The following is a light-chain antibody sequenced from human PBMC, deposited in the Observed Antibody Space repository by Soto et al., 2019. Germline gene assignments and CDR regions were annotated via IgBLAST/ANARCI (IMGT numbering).Light chain of an antibody. CDR2: AAS. J-gene: IGKJ5*01. V-gene: IGKV1-39*01. CDR1: QNIHIY. Sequence: DLQMTQSPSSLSASVGDRVTITCRASQNIHIYLNWYQQKLGKAPKLLIYAASSLQSVVPSRFSGSGSGTDFPLTISSLQPEDFATYYCQQSYSPPINFGQGTRLDIK. CDR3: QQSYSPPIN.